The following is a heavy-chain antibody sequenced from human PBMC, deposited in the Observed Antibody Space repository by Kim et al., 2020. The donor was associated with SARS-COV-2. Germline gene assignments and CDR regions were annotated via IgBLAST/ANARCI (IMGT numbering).Heavy chain of an antibody. J-gene: IGHJ4*02. D-gene: IGHD1-26*01. V-gene: IGHV4-61*01. CDR3: ARRSGSYRFDY. CDR2: IYYSAST. Sequence: SETLSLTCTVSGGSVSSGSYYWSWIRQPPGKGLEWIGYIYYSASTNYNPSLKSRVTISVDTSKNQFSLNLSSVTAADTAVYYCARRSGSYRFDYWGQGTLVTVSS. CDR1: GGSVSSGSYY.